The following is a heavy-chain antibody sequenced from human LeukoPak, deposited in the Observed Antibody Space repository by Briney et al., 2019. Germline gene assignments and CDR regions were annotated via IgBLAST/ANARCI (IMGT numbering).Heavy chain of an antibody. CDR1: GGSISSGDYY. CDR2: IYSSGST. CDR3: ARVYCSSTSCYPRNNWFDP. V-gene: IGHV4-30-4*08. Sequence: PQTLSLTCTVSGGSISSGDYYWSWIRQPPGKGLEWIGYIYSSGSTYYNPSLKSRVTISVDTSKNQFSLKLSSVTAADTAVYYCARVYCSSTSCYPRNNWFDPWGQGTLVTVSS. J-gene: IGHJ5*02. D-gene: IGHD2-2*01.